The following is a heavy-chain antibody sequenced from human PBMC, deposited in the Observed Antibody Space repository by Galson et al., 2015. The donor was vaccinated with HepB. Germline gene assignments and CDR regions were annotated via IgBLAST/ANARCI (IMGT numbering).Heavy chain of an antibody. CDR3: AREGARGSADL. V-gene: IGHV1-8*01. CDR2: MNPNSGNT. D-gene: IGHD3-10*01. Sequence: SCKASGYTFISYEIIWVRQATGQGLEWMGWMNPNSGNTGYAQKFQGRVTMTRNTSTSTAYMELSSLRSEDTALYYCAREGARGSADLWGQGTLVTVSS. J-gene: IGHJ5*02. CDR1: GYTFISYE.